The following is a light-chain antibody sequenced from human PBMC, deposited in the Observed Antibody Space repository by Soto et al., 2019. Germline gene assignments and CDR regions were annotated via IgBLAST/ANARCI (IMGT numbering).Light chain of an antibody. CDR2: KAS. CDR3: QLYNSYSLT. J-gene: IGKJ4*01. Sequence: DIQMTQSPSTLSASVGDRVTITCRARQSISSWLAWYQQKPGKAPKLLIYKASSLESGVPARFSGSGSGTEFTLTISSLQPDDFATYYCQLYNSYSLTFGGGPKVEIK. CDR1: QSISSW. V-gene: IGKV1-5*03.